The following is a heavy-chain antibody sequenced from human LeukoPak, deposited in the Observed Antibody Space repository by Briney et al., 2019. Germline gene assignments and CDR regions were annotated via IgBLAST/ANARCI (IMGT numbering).Heavy chain of an antibody. D-gene: IGHD2-8*02. Sequence: PGGSLRLSCAASGFNFGDYHMTWIRQRPGKGLEWVSDIHKGYGRIYYAESVKGRFTISRDNAKNSLFLQMSRLGPEDTAVYYCMRCAWGMLLDYWGQGTLVTVSS. CDR2: IHKGYGRI. CDR1: GFNFGDYH. V-gene: IGHV3-11*04. CDR3: MRCAWGMLLDY. J-gene: IGHJ4*02.